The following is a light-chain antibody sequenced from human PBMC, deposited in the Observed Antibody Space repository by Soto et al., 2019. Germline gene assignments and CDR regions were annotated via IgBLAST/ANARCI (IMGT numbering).Light chain of an antibody. V-gene: IGLV3-21*04. Sequence: SYELTQPPSVSAAPGTTASITCGGNNIGSKSVHWYQQKPGQAHVLVIYYDTDRPSGIPERFSGSKSGNTATLTISRVEAGDEADYYCQVWDSSVDHPVFGTGTQLTVL. J-gene: IGLJ1*01. CDR1: NIGSKS. CDR2: YDT. CDR3: QVWDSSVDHPV.